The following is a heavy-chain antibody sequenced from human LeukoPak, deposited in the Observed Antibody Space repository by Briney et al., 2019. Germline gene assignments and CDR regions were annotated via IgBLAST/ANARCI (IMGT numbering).Heavy chain of an antibody. Sequence: KPSETLSLTCTVSGGSISSRTYYWGWIRQPPGKGLEWIGTIYYSGTTYYNPSLKSRVTISLDTSKNQFSLKLSTVTAADTALYFCARDFSSSSTVYYYYYMDVWGKGTTVTVSS. CDR1: GGSISSRTYY. J-gene: IGHJ6*03. CDR3: ARDFSSSSTVYYYYYMDV. V-gene: IGHV4-39*07. D-gene: IGHD6-6*01. CDR2: IYYSGTT.